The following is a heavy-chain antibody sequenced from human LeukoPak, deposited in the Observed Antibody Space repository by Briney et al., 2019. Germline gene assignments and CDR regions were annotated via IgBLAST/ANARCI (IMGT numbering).Heavy chain of an antibody. V-gene: IGHV4-59*12. D-gene: IGHD2-15*01. Sequence: SETLSLTCTVSGGSISSYYWSWIRQPPGKGLEGIGYFYYSGSTNYNPSLKSRVTISVDTSKNQLSLKLSSVTAADTAVYYCARVSGYCSGGSCYRGPFFYGMDVWGQGTTVTVSS. CDR2: FYYSGST. CDR3: ARVSGYCSGGSCYRGPFFYGMDV. CDR1: GGSISSYY. J-gene: IGHJ6*02.